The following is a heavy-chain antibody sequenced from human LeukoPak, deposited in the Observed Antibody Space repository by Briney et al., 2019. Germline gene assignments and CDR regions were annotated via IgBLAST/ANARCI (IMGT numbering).Heavy chain of an antibody. D-gene: IGHD3-10*01. V-gene: IGHV3-30*02. J-gene: IGHJ6*03. Sequence: GGSLRLSCAASGFTFSSYGMHWGRQAPGKGLGWVAFIRYDGSNKYYADSVKGRLTISRDNSKNTLYLKMNSLRAEDTAVYYCAKDKLVVRGETYYYYMDVWGKGTTVTVSS. CDR1: GFTFSSYG. CDR3: AKDKLVVRGETYYYYMDV. CDR2: IRYDGSNK.